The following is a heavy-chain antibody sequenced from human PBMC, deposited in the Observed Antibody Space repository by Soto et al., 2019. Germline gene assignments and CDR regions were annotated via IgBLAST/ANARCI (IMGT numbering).Heavy chain of an antibody. Sequence: EVQLLESGGGLVQPGESLRLSCAASGFTFGSYFMNWVRQAPGKGPEWVSDINKDGGRTHYADSVRGRFTISRDNSRNTLYLPMTRLTAEVTAFYYCATALPCYGMDVWGQGPTVTVSS. J-gene: IGHJ6*02. V-gene: IGHV3-23*01. CDR3: ATALPCYGMDV. CDR2: INKDGGRT. CDR1: GFTFGSYF.